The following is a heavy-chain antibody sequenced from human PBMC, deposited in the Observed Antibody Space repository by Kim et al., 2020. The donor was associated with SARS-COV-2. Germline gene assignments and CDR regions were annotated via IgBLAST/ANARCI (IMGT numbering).Heavy chain of an antibody. J-gene: IGHJ4*02. V-gene: IGHV3-30*18. CDR2: ISYDGSNK. CDR3: AKGPYYYGSGSYECSY. Sequence: GGSLRLSCAASGFTFSSYGMHWVRQAPGKGLEWVAVISYDGSNKYYADSVKGRFTISRDNSKNTLYLQMNSLRAEDTAVYYCAKGPYYYGSGSYECSYWGQGTLVTVSS. D-gene: IGHD3-10*01. CDR1: GFTFSSYG.